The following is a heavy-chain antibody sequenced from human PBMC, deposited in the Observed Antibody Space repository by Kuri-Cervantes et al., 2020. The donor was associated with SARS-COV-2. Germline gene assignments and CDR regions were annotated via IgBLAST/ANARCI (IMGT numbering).Heavy chain of an antibody. CDR2: ISDSGDST. CDR3: AKDQLEQWLVYYYYKDV. Sequence: GGSLRLSCVASGFTFSSYAMSWVRQAPGQGLEWVSGISDSGDSTNYADSVKGRFTISRDNSKNTVYLEMDSLRADDTAVYYCAKDQLEQWLVYYYYKDVWGKGTTVTVSS. V-gene: IGHV3-23*01. J-gene: IGHJ6*03. D-gene: IGHD6-19*01. CDR1: GFTFSSYA.